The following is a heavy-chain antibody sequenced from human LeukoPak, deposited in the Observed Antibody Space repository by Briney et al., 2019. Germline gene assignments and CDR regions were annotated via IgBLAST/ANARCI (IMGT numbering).Heavy chain of an antibody. D-gene: IGHD3-22*01. CDR2: ISGSGGST. Sequence: PGGSLRLSCAASGFTFSSYAMSWVRQAPGKGLEWVSAISGSGGSTYYADSVKGRFTISRDNYKNTLYLQMNSLRAEDTAVYYCAKELEGRVTMIVVVTALDYWGQGTLVTVSS. V-gene: IGHV3-23*01. J-gene: IGHJ4*02. CDR3: AKELEGRVTMIVVVTALDY. CDR1: GFTFSSYA.